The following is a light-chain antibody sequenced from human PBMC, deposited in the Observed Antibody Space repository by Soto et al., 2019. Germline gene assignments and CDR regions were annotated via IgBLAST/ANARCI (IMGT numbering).Light chain of an antibody. Sequence: QSVLTQPPSASGTPGQRVTISCSGSSSNIGGNTVNWYQQLPGAAPKLLMYTSNQRPSGVPDRFSGSKSGTSASLAISGLQSDDEADYYCAAWDDTLNAVVFGGGTKLTVL. CDR2: TSN. J-gene: IGLJ2*01. CDR3: AAWDDTLNAVV. V-gene: IGLV1-44*01. CDR1: SSNIGGNT.